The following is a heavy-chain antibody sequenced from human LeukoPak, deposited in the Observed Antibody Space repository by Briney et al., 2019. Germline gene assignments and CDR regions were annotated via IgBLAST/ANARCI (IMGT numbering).Heavy chain of an antibody. V-gene: IGHV4-59*01. CDR3: ARVRRDGYNSPDY. CDR2: IYYSGTT. J-gene: IGHJ4*02. D-gene: IGHD5-24*01. Sequence: SETLSLTCTVSGGSITSYYWSWIRQPPGKGLECIGYIYYSGTTYHNPSLKSRVTISVDTSKNQFSLKLSSVTAADTAVYYCARVRRDGYNSPDYWGQGTLVTVSS. CDR1: GGSITSYY.